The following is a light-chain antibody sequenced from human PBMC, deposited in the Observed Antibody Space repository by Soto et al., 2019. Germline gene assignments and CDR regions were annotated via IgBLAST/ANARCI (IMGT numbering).Light chain of an antibody. CDR2: AAS. J-gene: IGKJ1*01. CDR3: QQSYSSPGT. V-gene: IGKV1-39*01. Sequence: DIQMTQSPSSLSASVGERVTITCRASQSIDKYLNWYQHKPGKAPYLLIYAASHLRSGVPTRFSGIGTGTSFTLTISSLQYEDLATYYYQQSYSSPGTFGRGTKMELK. CDR1: QSIDKY.